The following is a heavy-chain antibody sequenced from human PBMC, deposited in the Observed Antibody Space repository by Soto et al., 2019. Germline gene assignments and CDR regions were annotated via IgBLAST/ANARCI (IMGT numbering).Heavy chain of an antibody. CDR1: GVSIGSPNW. D-gene: IGHD2-8*01. J-gene: IGHJ5*02. Sequence: PSENLSLTCAVSGVSIGSPNWWTWVRQAPGKGLEWIGEMWPSGGTTYNPSLRNRVTISVDNSKNHLSLTLTSVTAADTAIYYCARCLHCSNGGRFDPWGQGALVTVSS. CDR3: ARCLHCSNGGRFDP. V-gene: IGHV4-4*02. CDR2: MWPSGGT.